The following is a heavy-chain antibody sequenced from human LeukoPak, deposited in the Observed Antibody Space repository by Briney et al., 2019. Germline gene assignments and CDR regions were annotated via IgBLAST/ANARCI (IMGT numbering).Heavy chain of an antibody. J-gene: IGHJ4*02. CDR3: AREAPGGSGWTYFDY. CDR2: IYASGSA. V-gene: IGHV4-59*02. CDR1: GGSVSGHY. Sequence: SETLSLTCAVSGGSVSGHYWDWIRQPPGKGLEWIGYIYASGSANYHPSLKSRVTISLDTSENHVSLRLTSVTAEDTAVYYCAREAPGGSGWTYFDYWGQGSLVTVCS. D-gene: IGHD6-19*01.